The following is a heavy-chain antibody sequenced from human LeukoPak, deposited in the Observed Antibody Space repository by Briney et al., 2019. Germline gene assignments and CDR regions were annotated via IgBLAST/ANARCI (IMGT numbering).Heavy chain of an antibody. CDR1: GGSISSYY. V-gene: IGHV4-59*08. CDR3: ARQQYYYDNSGSWFYYYGMDV. D-gene: IGHD3-22*01. Sequence: SETLSLTCTVSGGSISSYYWSWIRQPPGKGLEWIGYIYYSGSTNYNPSLKSRVTISVDTSKNQFSLKLSSATAADTALYYCARQQYYYDNSGSWFYYYGMDVWGPGTTVTVSS. J-gene: IGHJ6*02. CDR2: IYYSGST.